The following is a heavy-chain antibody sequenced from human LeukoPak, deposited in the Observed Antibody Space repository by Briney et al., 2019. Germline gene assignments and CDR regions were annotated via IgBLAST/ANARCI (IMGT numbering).Heavy chain of an antibody. J-gene: IGHJ6*03. D-gene: IGHD1-26*01. Sequence: GGSLRLSCAASVFTFSSYTMKWVRQAPGKGLEWVSSISSSSSYIYYADSVKGRFTISRDNAKNSLFLQMNSLRAEDTAVYFCARATWDPNYYYYMDVWGKGTTVTISS. CDR3: ARATWDPNYYYYMDV. CDR2: ISSSSSYI. V-gene: IGHV3-21*01. CDR1: VFTFSSYT.